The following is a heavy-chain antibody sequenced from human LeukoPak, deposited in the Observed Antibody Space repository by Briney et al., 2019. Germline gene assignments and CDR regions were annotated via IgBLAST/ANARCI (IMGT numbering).Heavy chain of an antibody. D-gene: IGHD3-3*01. CDR3: ARDRTIFGVVISPGQDYNWFDP. V-gene: IGHV1-2*02. CDR1: GYTFTGYY. CDR2: INPNSGGT. Sequence: ASVKVSCKASGYTFTGYYMHWVRQAPGQGLEWMGWINPNSGGTNYAQKFQGRVTMTRDTSISTAYMELSRLRSEDTAVYYCARDRTIFGVVISPGQDYNWFDPWGQGTLVTVSS. J-gene: IGHJ5*02.